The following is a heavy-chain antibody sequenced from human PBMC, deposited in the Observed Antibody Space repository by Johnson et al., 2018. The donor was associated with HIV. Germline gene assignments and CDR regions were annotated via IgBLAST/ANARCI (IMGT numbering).Heavy chain of an antibody. CDR1: GFTFSNAW. CDR2: IRSKTDGWTP. CDR3: STDVTDTVTTYYNAFDV. Sequence: VQLVESGGGLVQPGGSLRLSCAASGFTFSNAWMSWVRQAPGKGLEWVGRIRSKTDGWTPAYAAPVKGRFTISRDDSKNTLYLQRNSLKTEDTAVYYCSTDVTDTVTTYYNAFDVWGQGTMVTVSS. D-gene: IGHD4-11*01. V-gene: IGHV3-15*01. J-gene: IGHJ3*01.